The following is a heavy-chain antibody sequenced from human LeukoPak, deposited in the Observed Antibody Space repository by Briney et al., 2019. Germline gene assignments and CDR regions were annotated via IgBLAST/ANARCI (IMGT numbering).Heavy chain of an antibody. D-gene: IGHD6-19*01. CDR2: VSYDGSHK. V-gene: IGHV3-30*04. CDR3: ARDVEQWLVKGFDY. CDR1: GVTFSNHA. J-gene: IGHJ4*02. Sequence: GGSLRLSCTASGVTFSNHALHWVRQAPGKGLEWVAVVSYDGSHKYYADSVKGRFTISRDDSRNTLYLQMNSLRGEDTAVYYCARDVEQWLVKGFDYWGQGTLVTVSS.